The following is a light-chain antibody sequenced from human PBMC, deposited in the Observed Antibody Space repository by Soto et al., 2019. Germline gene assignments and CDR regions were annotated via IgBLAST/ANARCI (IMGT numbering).Light chain of an antibody. CDR1: RSVRSNS. J-gene: IGKJ4*01. CDR2: GAS. Sequence: IVLTHSPGALSFSPGEMATLSFGASRSVRSNSLAWYQQKPGQAPRLLIYGASSRATGVPDRFSGSGSGTDFTLTISRLEPEDFAVYHCQQYDTSPLTFGGGTKVDIK. CDR3: QQYDTSPLT. V-gene: IGKV3-20*01.